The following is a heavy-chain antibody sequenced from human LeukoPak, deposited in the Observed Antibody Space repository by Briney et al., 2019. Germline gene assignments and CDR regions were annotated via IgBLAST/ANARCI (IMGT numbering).Heavy chain of an antibody. CDR3: ARDLFLWGAFDI. CDR2: I. CDR1: GFTFSSYS. V-gene: IGHV3-21*05. D-gene: IGHD2/OR15-2a*01. J-gene: IGHJ3*02. Sequence: GGSLRLSCAASGFTFSSYSMNWVRQAPGKGLEWVSYIKGRFTISRDNVKKSLYLQMNSLRAEDTAVYYCARDLFLWGAFDIWGQGTMVTGSS.